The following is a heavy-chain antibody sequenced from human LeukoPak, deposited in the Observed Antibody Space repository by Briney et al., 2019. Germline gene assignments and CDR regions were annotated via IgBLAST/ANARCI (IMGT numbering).Heavy chain of an antibody. CDR3: ARAIAARAPYYYYYYYMDV. J-gene: IGHJ6*03. CDR1: GFTFSDYY. D-gene: IGHD6-6*01. CDR2: ISSSGSTI. V-gene: IGHV3-11*04. Sequence: GGSLRLSRAASGFTFSDYYMSWIRQAPGKGLEWVSYISSSGSTIYYADSVKGRFTISRDNAKNSLYLQMNSLRAEDTAVYYCARAIAARAPYYYYYYYMDVWGKGTTVTVSS.